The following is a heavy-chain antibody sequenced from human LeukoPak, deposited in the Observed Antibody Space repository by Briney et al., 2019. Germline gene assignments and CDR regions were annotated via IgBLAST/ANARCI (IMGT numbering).Heavy chain of an antibody. Sequence: ASVKVSCKASGYSFSSYGISWVRQAPGQGLEWMGWISAYNGNTNYAQRLQGRVTMTTDTSTSTVYMELRSLTSDDTAVYYCARVPSGGPFDYWGQGTLVTVSS. CDR2: ISAYNGNT. V-gene: IGHV1-18*01. J-gene: IGHJ4*02. CDR1: GYSFSSYG. D-gene: IGHD2-15*01. CDR3: ARVPSGGPFDY.